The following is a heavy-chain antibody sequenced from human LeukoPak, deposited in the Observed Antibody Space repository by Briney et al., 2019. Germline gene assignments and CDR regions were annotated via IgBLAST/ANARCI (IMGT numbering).Heavy chain of an antibody. CDR2: FDPEDGET. D-gene: IGHD3-22*01. V-gene: IGHV1-24*01. Sequence: ASVKVSCKVSGYTLTELSMHWVRQAPGKGLEWMGGFDPEDGETIYAQKFQGRVTMTEDTSTDTAYMELSSLRSEDTAVYYCATIGWLYYYFDYWGHGTLVTVSS. CDR1: GYTLTELS. J-gene: IGHJ4*01. CDR3: ATIGWLYYYFDY.